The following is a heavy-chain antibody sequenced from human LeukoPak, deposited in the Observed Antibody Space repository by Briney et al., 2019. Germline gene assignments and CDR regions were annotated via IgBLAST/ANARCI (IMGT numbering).Heavy chain of an antibody. Sequence: SVKVSCKASGGTFSSYAISWVRQAPGQGLEWMGGIIPIFGTANYAQKFQGRVTITADESTSTAYMELSSLRSEDTAVYYCARITIFGVVISHHFDYWGQGTLVTVSS. CDR2: IIPIFGTA. V-gene: IGHV1-69*13. CDR1: GGTFSSYA. D-gene: IGHD3-3*01. CDR3: ARITIFGVVISHHFDY. J-gene: IGHJ4*02.